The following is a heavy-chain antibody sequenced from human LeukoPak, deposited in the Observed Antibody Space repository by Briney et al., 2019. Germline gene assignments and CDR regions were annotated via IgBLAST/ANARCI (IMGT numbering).Heavy chain of an antibody. CDR1: GYTFTSYG. V-gene: IGHV1-18*01. CDR2: TSAHNGNT. J-gene: IGHJ4*02. Sequence: ASVKVSCKASGYTFTSYGISWVRQAPGQGLEWMGWTSAHNGNTNYAQKLQGRVTMTTDTSTSTAYMEMRRLRSDDTAVYYCARAVDIAMVTPDYWGQGTLVTVSS. CDR3: ARAVDIAMVTPDY. D-gene: IGHD5-18*01.